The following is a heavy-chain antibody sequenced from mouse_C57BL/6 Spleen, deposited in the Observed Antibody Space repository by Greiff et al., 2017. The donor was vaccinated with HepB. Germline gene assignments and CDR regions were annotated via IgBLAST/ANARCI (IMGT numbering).Heavy chain of an antibody. V-gene: IGHV1-64*01. J-gene: IGHJ4*01. Sequence: QVQLQQPGAELVKPGASVKLSCKASGYTFTSYWMHWVKQRPGQGLEWIGMIHPNSGSTNYNEKFKSKATLTVDKSSSTAYMQLNSLTSEDSAVYYCARDAYYYGVGGSMDYWGQGTSVTVSS. D-gene: IGHD1-1*01. CDR1: GYTFTSYW. CDR2: IHPNSGST. CDR3: ARDAYYYGVGGSMDY.